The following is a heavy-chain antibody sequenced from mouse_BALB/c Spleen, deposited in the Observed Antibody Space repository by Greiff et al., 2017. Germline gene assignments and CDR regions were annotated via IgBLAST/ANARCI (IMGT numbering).Heavy chain of an antibody. Sequence: VHLVESGPGLVAPSQSLSITCTVSGFSLSRYSVHWVRQPPGKGLEWLGMIWGGGSTDYNSALKSRLSISKDNSKSQVFLKMNSLQTDDTAMYYCARNPITSGGFAYWGQGTLVTVSA. J-gene: IGHJ3*01. D-gene: IGHD3-2*02. CDR2: IWGGGST. CDR1: GFSLSRYS. CDR3: ARNPITSGGFAY. V-gene: IGHV2-6-4*01.